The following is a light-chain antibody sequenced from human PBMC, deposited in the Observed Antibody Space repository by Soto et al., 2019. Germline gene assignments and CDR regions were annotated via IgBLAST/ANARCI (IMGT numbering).Light chain of an antibody. J-gene: IGKJ4*01. CDR3: KQYNSYFT. Sequence: EIQLTQSPSILSTSVGDRITLTCRASQSISSWLAWYQQKPGKDPKLLIYDASSLESGVPSRFSGSGSGTEFTLTISGLQPEDFATYYCKQYNSYFTVGRGTKVAIK. CDR2: DAS. CDR1: QSISSW. V-gene: IGKV1-5*01.